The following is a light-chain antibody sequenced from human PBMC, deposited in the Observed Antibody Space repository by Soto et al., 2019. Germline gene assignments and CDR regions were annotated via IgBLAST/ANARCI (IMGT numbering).Light chain of an antibody. J-gene: IGKJ1*01. CDR3: QLSYTTPWT. CDR2: AAS. CDR1: QSITSY. Sequence: DIQMTQSPSSLSASVGDRVTITCRASQSITSYLNWYQQKPGKAPQLLIYAASSLQSGVPSRFSGSGSGTDFTLTISSLQPEDFATYFCQLSYTTPWTFGQGTKVAVK. V-gene: IGKV1-39*01.